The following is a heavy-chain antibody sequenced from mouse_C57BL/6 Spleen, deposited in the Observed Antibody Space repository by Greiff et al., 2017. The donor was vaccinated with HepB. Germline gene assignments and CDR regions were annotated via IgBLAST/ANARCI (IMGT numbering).Heavy chain of an antibody. CDR1: GFTFSDYG. CDR2: ISSGSSTI. CDR3: ARPLGSTYYAMDY. D-gene: IGHD4-1*01. J-gene: IGHJ4*01. V-gene: IGHV5-17*01. Sequence: DVKLVESGGGLVKPGGSLKLSCAASGFTFSDYGMHWVRQAPEKGLEWVAYISSGSSTIYYADTVKGRITISRDNAKNTLFLQMTSLRSEDTAMYYCARPLGSTYYAMDYWGQGTSVTVSS.